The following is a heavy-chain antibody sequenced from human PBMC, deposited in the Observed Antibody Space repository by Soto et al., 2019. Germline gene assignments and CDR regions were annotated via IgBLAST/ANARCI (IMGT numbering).Heavy chain of an antibody. CDR1: GDSFGSYA. D-gene: IGHD3-10*01. CDR2: IIPVFGTI. V-gene: IGHV1-69*01. CDR3: AREPFGRFDP. J-gene: IGHJ5*02. Sequence: QMQLVQSGPEVKKPGSSVKVSCKASGDSFGSYAVSWVRHAPGQGLEWMGAIIPVFGTINYTQKFQGRVTITADDSTTTAYMELSSLRSDDTAVYYCAREPFGRFDPWGQGTLVTVSS.